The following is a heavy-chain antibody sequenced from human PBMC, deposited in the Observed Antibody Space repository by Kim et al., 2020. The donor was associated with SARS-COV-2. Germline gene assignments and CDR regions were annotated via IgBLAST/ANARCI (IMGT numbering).Heavy chain of an antibody. D-gene: IGHD3-9*01. Sequence: SVKGRFTISRDTSKNTLYLQMNRLRAEETAVYYCAKGAILTGYLFDYWGQGTLVTVSS. J-gene: IGHJ4*02. CDR3: AKGAILTGYLFDY. V-gene: IGHV3-23*01.